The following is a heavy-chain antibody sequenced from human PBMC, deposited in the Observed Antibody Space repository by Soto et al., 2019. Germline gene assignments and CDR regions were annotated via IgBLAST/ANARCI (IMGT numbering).Heavy chain of an antibody. CDR3: ARGMGSSWFDD. V-gene: IGHV1-2*02. Sequence: QVQLVQSGAEVKKPGASVQVSCKTSGYTFTANYIHWVRQAPGQGLEWMGWMNPKRGDTRYAQNFPGRVTMTRDTSISTAYMELRSRTSDDTAVYYCARGMGSSWFDDLGQGTLVTVSS. D-gene: IGHD6-13*01. J-gene: IGHJ4*02. CDR1: GYTFTANY. CDR2: MNPKRGDT.